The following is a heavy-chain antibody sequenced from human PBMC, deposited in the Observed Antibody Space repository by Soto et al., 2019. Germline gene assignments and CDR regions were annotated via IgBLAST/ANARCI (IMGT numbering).Heavy chain of an antibody. CDR2: ISSSSSYI. J-gene: IGHJ4*02. CDR3: ARGPGDFIVATVIDY. Sequence: PVGSLRLSCVASGFTFSSYSMNWVRQAPGKGLEWVSSISSSSSYIYYADSVKGRFTISRDNAKNSLYLQMNSLRAEDTAVYYCARGPGDFIVATVIDYWGQETLVTVSS. D-gene: IGHD5-12*01. V-gene: IGHV3-21*01. CDR1: GFTFSSYS.